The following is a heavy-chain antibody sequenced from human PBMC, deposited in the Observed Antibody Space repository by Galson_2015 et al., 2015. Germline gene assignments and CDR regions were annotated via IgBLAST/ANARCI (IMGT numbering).Heavy chain of an antibody. D-gene: IGHD3-9*01. CDR3: ARHLVALTGFPGYHFAY. J-gene: IGHJ4*02. Sequence: SIYYTGTTYYNPSLKSRLTISVDTSQNQFSLKLSSVTAADTAMYYCARHLVALTGFPGYHFAYWGQGTLVTVSS. V-gene: IGHV4-39*01. CDR2: IYYTGTT.